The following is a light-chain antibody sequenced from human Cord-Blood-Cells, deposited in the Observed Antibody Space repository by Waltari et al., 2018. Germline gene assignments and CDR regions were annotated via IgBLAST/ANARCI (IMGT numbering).Light chain of an antibody. V-gene: IGKV3-20*01. Sequence: EIVLTQSPGTLSLSPGERATLPCRASQSVSSSYLAWYQQKPCQAPRLLIYGASSRATGIPDRFSGSGSVTDFTLTISRLEPEDFAVYYCQQYGSSPLTFGGGTKVEIK. J-gene: IGKJ4*01. CDR1: QSVSSSY. CDR3: QQYGSSPLT. CDR2: GAS.